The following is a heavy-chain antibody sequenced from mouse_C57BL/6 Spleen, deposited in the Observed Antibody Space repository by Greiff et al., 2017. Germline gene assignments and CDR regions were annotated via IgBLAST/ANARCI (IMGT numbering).Heavy chain of an antibody. V-gene: IGHV1-82*01. CDR2: LYPGDGDT. Sequence: VQLQQSGPELVQPGASVKISCKASGYAFSSSWMTWVKQRPGQGLEWIGRLYPGDGDTNYNGTFKGKATLPADKSSSTAYMHLSSRTSEDSAVYFWARPNDEDAYWDFDVWGTGTTVTVSS. CDR1: GYAFSSSW. J-gene: IGHJ1*03. CDR3: ARPNDEDAYWDFDV.